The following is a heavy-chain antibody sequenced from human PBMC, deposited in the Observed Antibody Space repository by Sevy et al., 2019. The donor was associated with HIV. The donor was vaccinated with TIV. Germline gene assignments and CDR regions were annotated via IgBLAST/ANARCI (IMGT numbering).Heavy chain of an antibody. CDR3: AKVGYCSSTSCYSIYYGMDV. D-gene: IGHD2-2*02. CDR1: GFTFSRNA. CDR2: ITGSGGST. J-gene: IGHJ6*02. V-gene: IGHV3-23*01. Sequence: GGSLRLSCAASGFTFSRNAMSWVRQAPGKGLEWASGITGSGGSTYYADSVKGRSTISRDNSKNTLYLQMNSLRVEDTAVYYCAKVGYCSSTSCYSIYYGMDVWGQGTTVTVSS.